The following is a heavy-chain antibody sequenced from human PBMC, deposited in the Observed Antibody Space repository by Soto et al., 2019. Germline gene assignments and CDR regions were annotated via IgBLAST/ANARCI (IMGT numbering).Heavy chain of an antibody. CDR3: ARGGSLALWFDP. CDR2: IFYNGNT. V-gene: IGHV4-61*08. D-gene: IGHD3-16*01. CDR1: GGSVSSGAYY. Sequence: SGTLSLTCTVSGGSVSSGAYYWNWIRQSPGKGLEWIGYIFYNGNTNYNPSLKGRISMSVDTSKNKFSLSLSSVTAADTAVYYCARGGSLALWFDPWGQGTLVTVSS. J-gene: IGHJ5*02.